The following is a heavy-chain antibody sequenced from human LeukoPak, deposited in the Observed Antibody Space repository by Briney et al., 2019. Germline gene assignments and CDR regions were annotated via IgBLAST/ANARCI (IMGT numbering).Heavy chain of an antibody. J-gene: IGHJ4*02. V-gene: IGHV3-66*01. D-gene: IGHD5-18*01. CDR2: IYSGGST. Sequence: GGSLRLSCAASGFTVSSNYMSWVRRAPGKGLEWVSVIYSGGSTYYADSVKGRFTISRDNSKNTLYLQMNSLRAEDTAVYYCASERGYSYGAFDYWGQGTLVTVSS. CDR1: GFTVSSNY. CDR3: ASERGYSYGAFDY.